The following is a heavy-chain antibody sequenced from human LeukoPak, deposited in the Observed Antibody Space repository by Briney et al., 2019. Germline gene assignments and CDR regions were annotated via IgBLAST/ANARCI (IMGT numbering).Heavy chain of an antibody. CDR1: GFTFSIYG. V-gene: IGHV3-23*01. J-gene: IGHJ4*02. CDR3: AKGSLTAMVTADFDY. D-gene: IGHD5-18*01. Sequence: GGTLTLSCVASGFTFSIYGMAWVRQAPGKGLEWVSAINENGGHTYYADSVKGRFTISRDNSKNTLYLQMNSLRAEDTAVYYCAKGSLTAMVTADFDYWGQGTLVTVSS. CDR2: INENGGHT.